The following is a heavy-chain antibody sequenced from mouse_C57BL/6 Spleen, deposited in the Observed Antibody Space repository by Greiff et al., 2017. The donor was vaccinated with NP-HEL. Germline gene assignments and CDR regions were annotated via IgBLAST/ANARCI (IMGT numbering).Heavy chain of an antibody. D-gene: IGHD1-1*02. J-gene: IGHJ4*01. CDR2: ISSGSSTI. Sequence: EVKVVESGGGLVKPGGSLKLSCAASGFTFSDYGMHWVRQAPEKGLEWVAYISSGSSTIYYADTVKGRFTISRDNAKNTLFLQMTSLRSEDTAMYYCARRTMVYYAMDYWGQGTSVTVSS. CDR3: ARRTMVYYAMDY. CDR1: GFTFSDYG. V-gene: IGHV5-17*01.